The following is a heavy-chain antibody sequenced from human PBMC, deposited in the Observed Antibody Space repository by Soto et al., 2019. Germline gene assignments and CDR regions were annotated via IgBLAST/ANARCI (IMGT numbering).Heavy chain of an antibody. CDR3: AREGSYSAYNFAHGIQLWSFDF. CDR1: GGSINTFY. D-gene: IGHD5-12*01. CDR2: IFSSGST. V-gene: IGHV4-4*07. Sequence: QVRLQESGPGLLKPSETLSLTCTVSGGSINTFYWSWVRQPAGKGLEWIGRIFSSGSTSFNPSLESRVAMSVDKSKNHFSLNLSSVPAADMAVYYCAREGSYSAYNFAHGIQLWSFDFWGQGALVTVSS. J-gene: IGHJ4*02.